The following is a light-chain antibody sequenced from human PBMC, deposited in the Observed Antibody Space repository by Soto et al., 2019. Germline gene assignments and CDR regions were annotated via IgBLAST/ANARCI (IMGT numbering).Light chain of an antibody. Sequence: QSALTQPPSASGSPGQSVTISYTGTSSDVGGYNYVSWYQQHPGKAPKLIIYEVTKRPSGVPDRFSGSKSGNTASLTVSGLLAEDEADYYCSSHAGIINVVFGGGTKVTVL. J-gene: IGLJ3*02. CDR3: SSHAGIINVV. CDR1: SSDVGGYNY. CDR2: EVT. V-gene: IGLV2-8*01.